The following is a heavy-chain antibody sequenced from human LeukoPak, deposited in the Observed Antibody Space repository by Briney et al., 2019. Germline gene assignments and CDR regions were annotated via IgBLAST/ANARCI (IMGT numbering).Heavy chain of an antibody. CDR1: GFTISTYW. CDR3: ARVAYGSGSQGYYYYYWDV. D-gene: IGHD3-10*01. CDR2: IKQDGSEK. J-gene: IGHJ6*03. V-gene: IGHV3-7*01. Sequence: GGSLRLSCAASGFTISTYWKTWVRQAPGQGLEWVANIKQDGSEKYYVDSVKGRFTISRNNAQNSVNLQMNSLRVEDTAVYYCARVAYGSGSQGYYYYYWDVWGKGTTVTISS.